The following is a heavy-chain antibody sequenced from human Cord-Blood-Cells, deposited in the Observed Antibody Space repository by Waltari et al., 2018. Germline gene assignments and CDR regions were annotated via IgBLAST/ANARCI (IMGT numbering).Heavy chain of an antibody. CDR1: GGSVSSGSYY. D-gene: IGHD3-10*01. Sequence: QVQLQESGPGLVKPSETLSLTCTVSGGSVSSGSYYWSWIRQPPGKGLEWIGYIYYSGSTTHNPSLKSRVTISVDTSKNQFSLKLSSVTAADTAVYYCARGRGGVRGVLPNHNWFDPWGQGTLVTVSS. CDR2: IYYSGST. CDR3: ARGRGGVRGVLPNHNWFDP. V-gene: IGHV4-61*01. J-gene: IGHJ5*02.